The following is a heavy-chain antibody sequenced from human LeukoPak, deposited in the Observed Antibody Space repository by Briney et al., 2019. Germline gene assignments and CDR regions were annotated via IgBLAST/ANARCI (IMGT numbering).Heavy chain of an antibody. D-gene: IGHD3-10*01. V-gene: IGHV3-15*01. J-gene: IGHJ3*02. CDR2: IKSKTDGGTT. Sequence: GGSLRLSCAASGFTFSNAWMSWVRQAPGKGLEWVGRIKSKTDGGTTDYAAPVKGRFTISRDDSKNTLYLLMNSLKTEDTAVYYCTTEPRFGDDWDAFDIWGQGTMVTVSS. CDR3: TTEPRFGDDWDAFDI. CDR1: GFTFSNAW.